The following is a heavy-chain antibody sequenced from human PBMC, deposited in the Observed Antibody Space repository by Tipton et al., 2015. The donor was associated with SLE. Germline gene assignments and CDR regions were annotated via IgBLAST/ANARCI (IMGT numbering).Heavy chain of an antibody. D-gene: IGHD5-18*01. Sequence: LSLTCTVSGGSITSSSYYWGWVRQPPGKGLEWVGSLYHSGSTYYNPSLKSRVTMSADTSKNQFSLRLSSVTAADTAVYYCARHKWIRIIDAFDSWGQGTMVTASS. V-gene: IGHV4-39*07. CDR2: LYHSGST. CDR1: GGSITSSSYY. CDR3: ARHKWIRIIDAFDS. J-gene: IGHJ3*02.